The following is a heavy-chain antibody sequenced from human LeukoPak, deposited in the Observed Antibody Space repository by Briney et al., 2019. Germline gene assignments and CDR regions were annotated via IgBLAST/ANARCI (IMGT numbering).Heavy chain of an antibody. J-gene: IGHJ4*02. CDR3: VRDRFYSFDY. Sequence: GGSLRLSCAASGFTFSSYSMNWVRQAPGKGLEWILYISSSSSAIYYADSVKGRFTISRDNAKNSLYLQMNSLRDEDTAVYYCVRDRFYSFDYWGQGTLVTVSS. CDR2: ISSSSSAI. CDR1: GFTFSSYS. V-gene: IGHV3-48*02.